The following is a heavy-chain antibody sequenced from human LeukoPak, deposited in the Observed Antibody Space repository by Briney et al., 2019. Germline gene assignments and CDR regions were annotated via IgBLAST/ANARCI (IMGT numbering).Heavy chain of an antibody. CDR2: IYHSGST. Sequence: SQTLSITCAVSGGSISSGGYSWSWIRQPPGKRLEWIGYIYHSGSTYYNPSLKSRVTISVDRSKNQFSLKLSSVTAADTAVYYCVRDRGGSGSYAFDIWGQGTMVTVSS. D-gene: IGHD3-10*01. V-gene: IGHV4-30-2*01. CDR3: VRDRGGSGSYAFDI. J-gene: IGHJ3*02. CDR1: GGSISSGGYS.